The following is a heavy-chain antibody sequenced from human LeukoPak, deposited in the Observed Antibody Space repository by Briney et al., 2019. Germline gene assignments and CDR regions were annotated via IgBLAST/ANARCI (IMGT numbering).Heavy chain of an antibody. CDR3: ARNFVDILTGYLLDY. D-gene: IGHD3-9*01. CDR2: INHSGST. V-gene: IGHV4-34*01. Sequence: SETLSLTGAVYGGSFSAYYWSWIRQPPGKGLEWIGEINHSGSTNYNPSLKSRVTISVDTSKNQFSLKLSSVTAADTAVYYCARNFVDILTGYLLDYWGQGTLVTVSS. CDR1: GGSFSAYY. J-gene: IGHJ4*02.